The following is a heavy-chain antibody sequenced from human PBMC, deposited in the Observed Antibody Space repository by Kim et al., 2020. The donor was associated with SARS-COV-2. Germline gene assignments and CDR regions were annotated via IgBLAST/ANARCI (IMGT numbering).Heavy chain of an antibody. V-gene: IGHV3-7*01. Sequence: GGSLRLSCAASGFNFDTYWMSWVRQAPGKGLEWVANVKEDGREKNYVDSVKGRFTISRDNAKNSLYLQMNSLRAEDTAVYYCARDQAGVSSRRIYYYGMDVWGQGTTVTVSS. D-gene: IGHD6-13*01. CDR1: GFNFDTYW. J-gene: IGHJ6*02. CDR2: VKEDGREK. CDR3: ARDQAGVSSRRIYYYGMDV.